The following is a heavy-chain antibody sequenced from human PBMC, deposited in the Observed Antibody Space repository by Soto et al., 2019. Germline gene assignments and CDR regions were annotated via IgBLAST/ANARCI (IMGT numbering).Heavy chain of an antibody. CDR3: AKDADYSGSYWLNWFDP. D-gene: IGHD1-26*01. CDR1: GFTFSSYA. V-gene: IGHV3-23*01. Sequence: PXGSLRLSFAACGFTFSSYAMSWVRQAPGKGLEWVSAISGSGGSTYYADSVKGRFTISRDNSKNTLYLQMNSLRAEDTAVYYCAKDADYSGSYWLNWFDPWGQGTLVTVSS. J-gene: IGHJ5*02. CDR2: ISGSGGST.